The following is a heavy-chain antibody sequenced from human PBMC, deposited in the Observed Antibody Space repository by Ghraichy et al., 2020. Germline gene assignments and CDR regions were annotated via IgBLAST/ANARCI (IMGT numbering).Heavy chain of an antibody. Sequence: GSLRLSCAASGFTFSSYSMNWVRQAPGKGLEWVSYISSSSSTIYYSDSVKGRFTISRDNAKNSLYLQMNSLRDEDTAVYYCARGGNWLSKNGRDYGMDVWGQGTTVTVSS. D-gene: IGHD1-1*01. V-gene: IGHV3-48*02. J-gene: IGHJ6*02. CDR1: GFTFSSYS. CDR3: ARGGNWLSKNGRDYGMDV. CDR2: ISSSSSTI.